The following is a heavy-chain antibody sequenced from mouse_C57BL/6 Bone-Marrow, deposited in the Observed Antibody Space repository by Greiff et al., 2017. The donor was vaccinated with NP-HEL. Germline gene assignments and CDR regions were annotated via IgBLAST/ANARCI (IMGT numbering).Heavy chain of an antibody. V-gene: IGHV1-59*01. CDR2: IDPSDSYT. CDR1: GYTFTSYW. D-gene: IGHD1-1*01. CDR3: ASRPTVVDY. Sequence: VQLQQPGAELVRPGTSVKLSCKASGYTFTSYWMHWVKQRPGQGLEWIGVIDPSDSYTNYNQKFKGKATLTVDTSSSTAYMQLSSLTSEDSAVYYCASRPTVVDYWGQGTTLTVSS. J-gene: IGHJ2*01.